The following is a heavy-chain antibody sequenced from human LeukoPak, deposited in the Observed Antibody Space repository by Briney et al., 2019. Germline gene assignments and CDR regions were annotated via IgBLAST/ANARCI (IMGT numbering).Heavy chain of an antibody. V-gene: IGHV3-23*01. CDR2: IGGGLSST. Sequence: GGSLRLSCAASGFTFTNYAMNWVRQAPGKGLECVSTIGGGLSSTYYADSVKGRYIISREHSENTVSLQMNGLRAEDMAVYYCAKDRAGASLWFGELLCDQYGMDVWGQGTTVTVSS. CDR1: GFTFTNYA. CDR3: AKDRAGASLWFGELLCDQYGMDV. J-gene: IGHJ6*02. D-gene: IGHD3-10*01.